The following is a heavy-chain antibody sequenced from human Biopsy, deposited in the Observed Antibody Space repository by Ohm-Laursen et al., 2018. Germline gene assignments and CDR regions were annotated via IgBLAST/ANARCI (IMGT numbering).Heavy chain of an antibody. J-gene: IGHJ5*01. CDR1: GFTFSSYA. Sequence: GSLRLSCAAPGFTFSSYAMNWVRQAPGKGLEWVSSISASSSYIYYADSVKGRFTVSRDNTKNTLYLQMNSLRAADTAIYFCATELLPPGVGGPWLDSWGQGTPVTVSS. V-gene: IGHV3-21*06. D-gene: IGHD3-10*01. CDR3: ATELLPPGVGGPWLDS. CDR2: ISASSSYI.